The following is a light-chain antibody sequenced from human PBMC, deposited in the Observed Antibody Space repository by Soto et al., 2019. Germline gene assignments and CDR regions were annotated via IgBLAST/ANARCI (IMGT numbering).Light chain of an antibody. CDR1: NIGSKS. CDR2: DDS. CDR3: QVWDIGGDNVV. J-gene: IGLJ2*01. V-gene: IGLV3-21*02. Sequence: SYELTQPPSVSVAPGQTARITCGGNNIGSKSVHWYQQRPGQAPVLVLYDDSDRTSGIPERFSGSNSGNTATLTISRVEAGDEVEYYCQVWDIGGDNVVFGGGTKLSVL.